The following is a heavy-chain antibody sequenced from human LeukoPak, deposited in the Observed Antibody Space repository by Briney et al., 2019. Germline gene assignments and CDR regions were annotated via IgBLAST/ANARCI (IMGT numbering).Heavy chain of an antibody. CDR1: GGSFSGYY. V-gene: IGHV4-34*01. CDR2: INHSGST. J-gene: IGHJ4*02. Sequence: SETLPLTCAVYGGSFSGYYWSWIRQPPGKGLEWIGEINHSGSTNYNPSLKSRVTIPVDTSKNQFSLKLSSVTAADTAVYYCARGAGVGDWGQGTLVTVSS. CDR3: ARGAGVGD. D-gene: IGHD3-10*01.